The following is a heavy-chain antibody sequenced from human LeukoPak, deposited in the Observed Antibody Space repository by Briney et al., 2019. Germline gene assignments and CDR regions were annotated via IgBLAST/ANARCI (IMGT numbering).Heavy chain of an antibody. Sequence: GGSLRLSCAASGFTFSSYAMSWVRHAPGKGLEWVSAISGSGGSTYYAGSVKGRFTISRDNSKNTLYLQMNSLRAEDTAVYYCAKDHGLPSSGWYYDYWGQGTLVTVSS. CDR1: GFTFSSYA. D-gene: IGHD6-19*01. CDR3: AKDHGLPSSGWYYDY. V-gene: IGHV3-23*01. CDR2: ISGSGGST. J-gene: IGHJ4*02.